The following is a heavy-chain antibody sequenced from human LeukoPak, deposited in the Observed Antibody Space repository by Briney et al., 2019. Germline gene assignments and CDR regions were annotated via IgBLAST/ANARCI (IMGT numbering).Heavy chain of an antibody. V-gene: IGHV4-4*07. Sequence: SETLSLTCTVSGGSIGSYYWNWIRQPAGKGLEWIGRISTTGSTNYNPSLKSRLTMSVDTSRKQFSLRLSSVSAADTAVYYCAREYSSSSGRTFDYWGQGSLVTVSS. CDR1: GGSIGSYY. D-gene: IGHD6-6*01. CDR2: ISTTGST. J-gene: IGHJ4*02. CDR3: AREYSSSSGRTFDY.